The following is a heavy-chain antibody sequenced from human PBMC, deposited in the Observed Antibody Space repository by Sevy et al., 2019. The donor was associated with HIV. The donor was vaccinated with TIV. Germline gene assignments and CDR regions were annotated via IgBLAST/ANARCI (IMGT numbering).Heavy chain of an antibody. Sequence: GGSLRLSCAASGFTFSSYAMHWVRQAPGKGLEWVAVISYDGSNKYYADSVKGRFTISRDNSKNTLYLQMNSLRAEDTAVDYCARKGENMITFGGVIVIEGGGYAFDIWGQGTMVTVSS. CDR1: GFTFSSYA. D-gene: IGHD3-16*02. CDR3: ARKGENMITFGGVIVIEGGGYAFDI. V-gene: IGHV3-30-3*01. CDR2: ISYDGSNK. J-gene: IGHJ3*02.